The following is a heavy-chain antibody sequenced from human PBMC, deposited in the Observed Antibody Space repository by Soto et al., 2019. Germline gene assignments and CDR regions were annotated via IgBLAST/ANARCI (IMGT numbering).Heavy chain of an antibody. CDR3: ARVERGFDY. J-gene: IGHJ4*02. CDR1: GFTFSSYA. V-gene: IGHV3-30-3*01. Sequence: LRLSCAASGFTFSSYAMHWVRQAPGKGLEWVAVISYDGSNKYYADSVKGRFTISRDNSKNTLYLQMNSLRAEDTAVYYCARVERGFDYWGQGTLVTVSS. CDR2: ISYDGSNK.